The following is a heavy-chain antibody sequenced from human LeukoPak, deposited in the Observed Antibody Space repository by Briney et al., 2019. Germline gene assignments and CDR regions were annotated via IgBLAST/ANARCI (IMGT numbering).Heavy chain of an antibody. CDR1: GFTFSSYA. V-gene: IGHV3-23*01. Sequence: GGSLRLSCAASGFTFSSYAMSWVRQAPGKGLEWVSAISGSGGSTYYADSVKGRFTISRDNSKNTLYLQMNSLRAEDTAVYYCAKVGVTYYDFWSGYQFDYWGQGPLVTVSS. CDR3: AKVGVTYYDFWSGYQFDY. D-gene: IGHD3-3*01. CDR2: ISGSGGST. J-gene: IGHJ4*02.